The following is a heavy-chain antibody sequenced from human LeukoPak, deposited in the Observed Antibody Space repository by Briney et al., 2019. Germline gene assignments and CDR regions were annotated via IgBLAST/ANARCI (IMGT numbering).Heavy chain of an antibody. CDR3: ARDHITGKRSSAFDP. CDR2: IYTSGST. V-gene: IGHV4-4*07. D-gene: IGHD1-20*01. J-gene: IGHJ5*02. Sequence: SETLSLTCNVSGGSISSYYWSWIRQPAGKGLEWIGRIYTSGSTNYNPSLKSRVTMSVDTSKNQFSLKLSSVTAADTAVYYCARDHITGKRSSAFDPWGQGTLVTVSS. CDR1: GGSISSYY.